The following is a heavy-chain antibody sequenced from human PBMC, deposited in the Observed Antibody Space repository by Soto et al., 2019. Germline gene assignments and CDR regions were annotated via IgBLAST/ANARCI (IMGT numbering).Heavy chain of an antibody. Sequence: QVQLVESGGDLAKPGGSLRLSCAGSGFTFSDYDMGWIRQAPGKGLEWVSYTSSSGNTIYYVDSVKGRFTMSRDNAKNSLYLHIDSLMVKDTAVYDCARDPPGIAVDHSYYYGMDVWGQGTTVTDSS. J-gene: IGHJ6*02. CDR3: ARDPPGIAVDHSYYYGMDV. V-gene: IGHV3-11*01. D-gene: IGHD6-19*01. CDR2: TSSSGNTI. CDR1: GFTFSDYD.